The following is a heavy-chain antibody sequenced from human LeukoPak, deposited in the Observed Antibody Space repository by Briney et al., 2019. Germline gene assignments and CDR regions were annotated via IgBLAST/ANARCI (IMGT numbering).Heavy chain of an antibody. D-gene: IGHD2-2*01. CDR2: INWNGGST. CDR1: GFTLDDYG. V-gene: IGHV3-20*04. CDR3: ARDGRISRDIVVVPAAH. Sequence: GGSLRLSCAASGFTLDDYGMSWVRPAPGKGLEWVSGINWNGGSTGYADSVKGRFTISRDNAKNSLYLQMNSLRAEDTALYYCARDGRISRDIVVVPAAHWGQGTLVTVSS. J-gene: IGHJ4*02.